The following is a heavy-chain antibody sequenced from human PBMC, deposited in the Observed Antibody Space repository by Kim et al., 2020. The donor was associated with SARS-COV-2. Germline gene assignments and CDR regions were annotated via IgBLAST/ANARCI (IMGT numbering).Heavy chain of an antibody. Sequence: DTRYSPSFQGQVTISADKSISTAYLQWSSLKASDTAMYYCARHGSSGVDYWGQGTLVTVSS. J-gene: IGHJ4*02. D-gene: IGHD6-19*01. CDR2: DT. CDR3: ARHGSSGVDY. V-gene: IGHV5-51*01.